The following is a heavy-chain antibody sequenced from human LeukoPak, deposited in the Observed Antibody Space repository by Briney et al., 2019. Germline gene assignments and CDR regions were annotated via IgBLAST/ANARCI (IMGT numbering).Heavy chain of an antibody. Sequence: GGTLRLSCAASGFTFSSYGMSWVRQAPGKGLEWVSGISGGGGSTYYADSVKGRFTISRDNSKNTLYVQMNSLRADDTAVYYCAKSRGSGLFDYWGQGTLVTVAS. V-gene: IGHV3-23*01. CDR2: ISGGGGST. CDR1: GFTFSSYG. D-gene: IGHD3-10*01. CDR3: AKSRGSGLFDY. J-gene: IGHJ4*02.